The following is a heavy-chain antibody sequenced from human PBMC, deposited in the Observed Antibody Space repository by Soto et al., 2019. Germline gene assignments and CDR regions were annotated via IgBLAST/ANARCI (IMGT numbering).Heavy chain of an antibody. CDR3: EREGGSGWYYFDY. J-gene: IGHJ4*01. D-gene: IGHD6-19*01. CDR2: INNTGTT. V-gene: IGHV4-34*02. Sequence: QVQLQQWGAGLLKPSETLFLTCAVNGGSFSGYSWTWIRQAPGKGLDWIGEINNTGTTNYSPSPKGRVTLSVDTSKNQFSHELRSVSAADTAVYYCEREGGSGWYYFDYWGHVTLVTVSS. CDR1: GGSFSGYS.